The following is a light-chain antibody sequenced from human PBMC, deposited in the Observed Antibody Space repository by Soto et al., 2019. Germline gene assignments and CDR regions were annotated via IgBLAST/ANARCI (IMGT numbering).Light chain of an antibody. CDR2: AAP. CDR1: QSISSW. V-gene: IGKV1-5*01. J-gene: IGKJ4*01. CDR3: QQLKTYPLT. Sequence: DIHITHSPSTLSSSVGDIVTITCLASQSISSWLALYQQKPGKAPKFLMYAAPTLQNGVPSRFSGSGSGTEFALTISSLQPEDFATYYCQQLKTYPLTFGGGTKVDIK.